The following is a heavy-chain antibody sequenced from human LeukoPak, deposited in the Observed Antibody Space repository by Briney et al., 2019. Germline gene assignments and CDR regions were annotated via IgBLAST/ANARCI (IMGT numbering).Heavy chain of an antibody. CDR1: GGSISSYY. V-gene: IGHV4-34*01. CDR2: INHSGNT. J-gene: IGHJ5*02. Sequence: SETLSLTCTVSGGSISSYYWNWIRQPPGKGLEWIGEINHSGNTHYNPSLKSRVTISVDTSKNQFSLRLTSVTAADTAVYYCTKKGGGQLVNTRRWFDPWGQGTLVTVSS. D-gene: IGHD6-13*01. CDR3: TKKGGGQLVNTRRWFDP.